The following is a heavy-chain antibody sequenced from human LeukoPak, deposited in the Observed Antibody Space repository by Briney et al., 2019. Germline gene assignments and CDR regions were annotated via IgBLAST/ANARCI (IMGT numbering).Heavy chain of an antibody. Sequence: GGSLRLSCAASGFSFSNYGMHWVRQAPGKGLEWVSVISGSGGSTYYADSVKGRFTISRDNSKNTLYLQVSSLRAEDTAVYYCAKDRDTEQPLLLSYFDYWGQGTLVTVSS. D-gene: IGHD2/OR15-2a*01. CDR3: AKDRDTEQPLLLSYFDY. CDR2: ISGSGGST. V-gene: IGHV3-23*01. J-gene: IGHJ4*02. CDR1: GFSFSNYG.